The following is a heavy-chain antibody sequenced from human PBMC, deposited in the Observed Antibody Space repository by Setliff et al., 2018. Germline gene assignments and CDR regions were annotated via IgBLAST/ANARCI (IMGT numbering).Heavy chain of an antibody. J-gene: IGHJ4*02. CDR3: ARSAVAVPGQFYFDN. CDR1: GFTFSSYW. D-gene: IGHD6-19*01. CDR2: VNSDGSRT. Sequence: GGSLRLSCAASGFTFSSYWMHWVRQVPGKGLVWVSRVNSDGSRTDYADSVKGRFIISRDNAKNTLDLQMNSLRVEDTAVYYCARSAVAVPGQFYFDNWGQGTQVTVS. V-gene: IGHV3-74*01.